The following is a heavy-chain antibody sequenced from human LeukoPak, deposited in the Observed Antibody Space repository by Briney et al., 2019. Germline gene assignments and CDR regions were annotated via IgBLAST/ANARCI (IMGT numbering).Heavy chain of an antibody. CDR2: INHSGGT. CDR1: GGSFSGYY. V-gene: IGHV4-34*01. J-gene: IGHJ4*02. D-gene: IGHD4-11*01. CDR3: ARGTTDYTSDY. Sequence: SETLSLTCAVYGGSFSGYYWSWIRQPPGKGLEWIGEINHSGGTNYNPSLKSRVTISVDTSKNQFSLKLSSVTAADTAVYYCARGTTDYTSDYWGQGTLVTVSS.